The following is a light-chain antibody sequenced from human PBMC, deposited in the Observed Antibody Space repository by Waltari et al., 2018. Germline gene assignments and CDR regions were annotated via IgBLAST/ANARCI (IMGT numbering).Light chain of an antibody. CDR2: AAS. V-gene: IGKV1-39*01. J-gene: IGKJ3*01. CDR3: QQSYSTPFT. CDR1: QNISSY. Sequence: DIQIPQSPSSLSASVGDRVTITCQASQNISSYLHWYQQKPGKAPKLVIYAASSLQSGVPSRFSGSGSGTDVTLTISNLQPEDFATYYCQQSYSTPFTFGPGTKVDIK.